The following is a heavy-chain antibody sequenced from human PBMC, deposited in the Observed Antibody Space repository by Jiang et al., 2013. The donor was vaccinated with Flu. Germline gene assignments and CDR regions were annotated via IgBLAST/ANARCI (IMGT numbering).Heavy chain of an antibody. J-gene: IGHJ4*02. CDR3: AKELPGYSSSWERGGIDY. CDR1: GFTFSSYG. D-gene: IGHD6-13*01. V-gene: IGHV3-30*18. Sequence: SLRLSCAASGFTFSSYGMHWVRQAPGKGLEWVAVISYDGSNKYYADSVKGRFTISRDNSKNTLYLQMNSLRAEDTAVYYCAKELPGYSSSWERGGIDYWGQGTLVTVSS. CDR2: ISYDGSNK.